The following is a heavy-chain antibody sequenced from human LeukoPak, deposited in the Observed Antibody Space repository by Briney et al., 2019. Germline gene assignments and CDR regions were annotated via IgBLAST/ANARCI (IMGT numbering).Heavy chain of an antibody. V-gene: IGHV4-59*01. CDR2: IYYSGST. CDR3: ARGHTEYYYGSGSQKWFDP. D-gene: IGHD3-10*01. J-gene: IGHJ5*02. CDR1: GGSISSYY. Sequence: PSETLSLTCTVSGGSISSYYWSWIRQPPGKGLEWIGYIYYSGSTNYNPSLKSRVTISVDTSKNQFSLKLSSVTAADTAVYYCARGHTEYYYGSGSQKWFDPWGQGTLVTVSS.